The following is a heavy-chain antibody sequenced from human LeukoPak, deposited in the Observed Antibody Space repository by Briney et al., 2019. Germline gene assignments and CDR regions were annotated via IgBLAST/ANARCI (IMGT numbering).Heavy chain of an antibody. D-gene: IGHD4-17*01. J-gene: IGHJ4*02. V-gene: IGHV4-39*01. CDR1: GGSISSSSYY. CDR3: ARDYGDYAYYFDY. CDR2: IYYSGST. Sequence: SETLSLTCTVSGGSISSSSYYWGWIRQPPGKGLEWIGSIYYSGSTYYNPSLKSRVTISVDTSKNQFSLKLSSVTAADTAVYYCARDYGDYAYYFDYWGRGTLVTVSS.